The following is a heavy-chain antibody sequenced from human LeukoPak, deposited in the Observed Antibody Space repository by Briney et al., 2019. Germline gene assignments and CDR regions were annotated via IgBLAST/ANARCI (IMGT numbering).Heavy chain of an antibody. Sequence: SETLSLTCAVYGGSFSGYYWSWIRQPPGKGLEWIGEINHSGSTNYNPSLKSRVTISVDTSKNQFSLKLSSVTAADTAVYYCAIPLGGNYYGNYFDYWGQGTLVTVSS. V-gene: IGHV4-34*01. CDR1: GGSFSGYY. CDR2: INHSGST. J-gene: IGHJ4*02. CDR3: AIPLGGNYYGNYFDY. D-gene: IGHD3-10*01.